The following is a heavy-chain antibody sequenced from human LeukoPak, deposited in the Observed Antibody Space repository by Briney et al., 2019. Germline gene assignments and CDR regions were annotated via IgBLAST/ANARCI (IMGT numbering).Heavy chain of an antibody. V-gene: IGHV3-48*02. CDR1: GFTFSNYN. CDR2: ITSSSSTM. D-gene: IGHD6-19*01. CDR3: SRVDLSSGADY. Sequence: PGGPLRLSCAASGFTFSNYNMNWVRQAPGKGLEWVSYITSSSSTMYYADSVKGRFTIARDNAKNSLSLQMSSLRDEDTAVYYCSRVDLSSGADYWGQGTLVTVSS. J-gene: IGHJ4*02.